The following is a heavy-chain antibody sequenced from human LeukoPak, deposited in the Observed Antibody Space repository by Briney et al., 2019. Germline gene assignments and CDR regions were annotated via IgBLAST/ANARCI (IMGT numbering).Heavy chain of an antibody. V-gene: IGHV1-2*02. CDR2: INPHTGGT. Sequence: ASVKVSCKTSGYTFTGYYIHWVRQAPGQGLVWMGWINPHTGGTNFAQKFQGRVTMTRDTSISTAYMELSRLRSDDTAVYYCARGTMVRGVKVGMDVWGQGTTVTVSS. CDR3: ARGTMVRGVKVGMDV. D-gene: IGHD3-10*01. J-gene: IGHJ6*02. CDR1: GYTFTGYY.